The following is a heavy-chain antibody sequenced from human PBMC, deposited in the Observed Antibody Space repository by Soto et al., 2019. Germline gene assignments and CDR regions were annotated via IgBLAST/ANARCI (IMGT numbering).Heavy chain of an antibody. CDR2: IYYNGGT. D-gene: IGHD3-22*01. V-gene: IGHV4-59*01. J-gene: IGHJ3*02. CDR3: ARDIGYYYDTSGSLGFDI. Sequence: SETMSLTCTVSGGFIGSYHWSWFRLPPEKGLEWIGYIYYNGGTNYNPSLESRVTISVDTSKNLFSLKLSSVTAADTAIYYCARDIGYYYDTSGSLGFDIWGQGTMVTVSS. CDR1: GGFIGSYH.